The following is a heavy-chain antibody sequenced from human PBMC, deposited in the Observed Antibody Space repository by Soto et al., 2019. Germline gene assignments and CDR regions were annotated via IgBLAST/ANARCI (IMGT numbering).Heavy chain of an antibody. V-gene: IGHV3-23*01. CDR1: GFTFSSYA. CDR3: AKAPAARWLHYYYGMDV. J-gene: IGHJ6*02. CDR2: ISGSGGST. Sequence: GGSLRLSCAASGFTFSSYAMSWVRQAPGKGLEWVSAISGSGGSTYYADSVKGRFTISRDNSKNTLYLQMNSLRAEDTAVYYCAKAPAARWLHYYYGMDVWGQGTTVTVSS. D-gene: IGHD6-6*01.